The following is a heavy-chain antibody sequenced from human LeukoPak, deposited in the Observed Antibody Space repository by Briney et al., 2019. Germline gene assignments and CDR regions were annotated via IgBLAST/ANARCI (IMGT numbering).Heavy chain of an antibody. V-gene: IGHV3-48*04. D-gene: IGHD4-23*01. J-gene: IGHJ4*02. CDR1: GFTFSSYG. Sequence: GGSLRLSCAASGFTFSSYGMHWVRQAPGKGLEWVSYTSSSGSTIYYADSVKGRFTISRDNAKNSLYLQMNSLRAEDTAVYYCAEDYGGNGEWGQGTLVTVSS. CDR3: AEDYGGNGE. CDR2: TSSSGSTI.